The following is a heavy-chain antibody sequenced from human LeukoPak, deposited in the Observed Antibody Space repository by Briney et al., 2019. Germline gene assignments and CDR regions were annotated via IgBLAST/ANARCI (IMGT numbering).Heavy chain of an antibody. Sequence: PSETLSLTCAVYGGSFSGYYWSWIRQPPGKGLEWIGEINHSGSTNYNPSLKSRVTISVDTSKNQFSLKLSSVTAADTAVYYCARFSQYYDSPTHYLDYWGQGILVTVSS. CDR1: GGSFSGYY. CDR2: INHSGST. D-gene: IGHD2/OR15-2a*01. CDR3: ARFSQYYDSPTHYLDY. V-gene: IGHV4-34*01. J-gene: IGHJ4*02.